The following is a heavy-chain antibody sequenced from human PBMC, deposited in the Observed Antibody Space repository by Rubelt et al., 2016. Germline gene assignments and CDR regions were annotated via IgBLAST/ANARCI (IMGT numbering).Heavy chain of an antibody. Sequence: GAEVKKPGASVKVSCKASGYTFTGYYMHWVRQAPGQGLEWMGWINPNSGGTNYAQKFQGRVTMTRDTSISTAYMELSRLRSDDTAVYYCARDRGSYYYYGMDVWGQGTTVTVSS. J-gene: IGHJ6*02. CDR2: INPNSGGT. D-gene: IGHD3-16*01. CDR1: GYTFTGYY. CDR3: ARDRGSYYYYGMDV. V-gene: IGHV1-2*02.